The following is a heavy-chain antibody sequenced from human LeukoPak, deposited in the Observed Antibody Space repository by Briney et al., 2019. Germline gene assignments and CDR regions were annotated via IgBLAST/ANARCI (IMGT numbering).Heavy chain of an antibody. CDR1: GFTFSSHA. J-gene: IGHJ6*02. V-gene: IGHV3-23*01. CDR2: IGGIGAST. D-gene: IGHD3-3*01. CDR3: AKDPYFWSGYPPSDYYGMDV. Sequence: PGGSLRLSCAASGFTFSSHAMNWVRQAPGKGLEWVSSIGGIGASTYYADSVKGRFTISRDNSKNTLYLQMNSLRAEDTALYYCAKDPYFWSGYPPSDYYGMDVWGQGTTVTVSS.